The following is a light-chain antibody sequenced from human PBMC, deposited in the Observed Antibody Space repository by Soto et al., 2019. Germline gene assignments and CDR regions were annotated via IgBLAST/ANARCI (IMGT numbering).Light chain of an antibody. CDR1: SNDVGHSSF. CDR2: EVS. V-gene: IGLV2-8*01. CDR3: NAQADNGKHV. Sequence: QSALTQPPCASGSPGQSDTISCTGNSNDVGHSSFISWYQQHPGKGPKLIIYEVSKRPSGVPDRFSGSKSGNTASLSVSGLQDEDEADYFCNAQADNGKHVFGTGTKLTVL. J-gene: IGLJ1*01.